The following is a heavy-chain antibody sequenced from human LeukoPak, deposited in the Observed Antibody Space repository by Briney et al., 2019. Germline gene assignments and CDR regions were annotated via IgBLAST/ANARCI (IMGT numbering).Heavy chain of an antibody. V-gene: IGHV4-30-2*01. CDR3: ARARAGGYCSSTSCHDPYYYYGMDV. CDR1: GGSVSGYY. D-gene: IGHD2-2*01. J-gene: IGHJ6*02. Sequence: SETLSLTCTVSGGSVSGYYWNWIRQPPGKGLEWIGYIYHSGSTYYNPSLKSRVTISVDRSKNQFSLKLSSVTAADTAVYYCARARAGGYCSSTSCHDPYYYYGMDVWGQGTTVTVSS. CDR2: IYHSGST.